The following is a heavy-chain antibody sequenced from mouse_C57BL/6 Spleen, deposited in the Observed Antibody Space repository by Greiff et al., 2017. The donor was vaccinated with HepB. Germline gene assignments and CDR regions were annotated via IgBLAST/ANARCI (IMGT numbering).Heavy chain of an antibody. V-gene: IGHV3-6*01. J-gene: IGHJ4*01. Sequence: ESGPGLVKPSQSLSLTCSVTGYSITSGYYWNWIRQFPGNKLEWMGYISYDGSNNYNPSLKNRISITRDTSKNQFFLKLNSVTTEDTATYYCARGDYGTLYAMDYWGQGTSVTVSS. CDR2: ISYDGSN. CDR3: ARGDYGTLYAMDY. CDR1: GYSITSGYY. D-gene: IGHD1-1*01.